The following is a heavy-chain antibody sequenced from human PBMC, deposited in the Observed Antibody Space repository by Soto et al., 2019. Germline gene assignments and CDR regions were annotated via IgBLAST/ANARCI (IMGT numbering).Heavy chain of an antibody. CDR3: ASAIVTVDGVFGRVQYLHY. CDR2: TYYRSKWYY. CDR1: GDSVSSNSAG. Sequence: SQTLSLTCAITGDSVSSNSAGWSWVRQSPSRGLEWLGRTYYRSKWYYEYAVSVRGRITINPDTSKNQYSLQLNSVTPEDTAVYYCASAIVTVDGVFGRVQYLHYFGQGTPVTV. J-gene: IGHJ4*02. D-gene: IGHD5-18*01. V-gene: IGHV6-1*01.